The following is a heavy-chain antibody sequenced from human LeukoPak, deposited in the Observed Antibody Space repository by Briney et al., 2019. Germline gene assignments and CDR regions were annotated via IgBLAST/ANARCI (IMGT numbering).Heavy chain of an antibody. Sequence: GGSLRLSCAASGFTFSDYYMSWIRQGPGKGLEWVSYISSSSSYTNYADSVKGRFTISRDNAKNSLYLQMNSLRAEDTAVYYCARDRWIQLWSTDNTDAFDIWGQGTMVTVSS. V-gene: IGHV3-11*06. D-gene: IGHD5-18*01. J-gene: IGHJ3*02. CDR1: GFTFSDYY. CDR2: ISSSSSYT. CDR3: ARDRWIQLWSTDNTDAFDI.